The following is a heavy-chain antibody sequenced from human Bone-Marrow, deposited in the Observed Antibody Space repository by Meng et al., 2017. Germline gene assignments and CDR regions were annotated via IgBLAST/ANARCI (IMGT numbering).Heavy chain of an antibody. D-gene: IGHD4-11*01. J-gene: IGHJ4*02. V-gene: IGHV4-59*12. CDR1: GGSISSYY. CDR3: ARGPTTMAHDFDY. CDR2: IYYSGST. Sequence: GSLRLTCTVSGGSISSYYWSWIRQPPGKGLEWIGYIYYSGSTNYNPSLKSRVTISVDTSQNNPSLKLSSVTAADSAVYYCARGPTTMAHDFDYWGQGTLVTVSS.